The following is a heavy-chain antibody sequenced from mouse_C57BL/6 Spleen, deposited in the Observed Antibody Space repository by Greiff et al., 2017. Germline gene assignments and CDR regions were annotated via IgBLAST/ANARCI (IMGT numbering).Heavy chain of an antibody. V-gene: IGHV1-80*01. J-gene: IGHJ2*01. Sequence: QVQLQQSGAELVKPGASVKISCKASGYAFSSYWMNWVKQRPGKGLEWIGQIYPGDGDTNYNGKFRGKATLTADKSSSTAYMQLSSLTSEDSAVYFCARASSGPYFDYWGQGTTLTVSS. CDR1: GYAFSSYW. D-gene: IGHD3-2*02. CDR3: ARASSGPYFDY. CDR2: IYPGDGDT.